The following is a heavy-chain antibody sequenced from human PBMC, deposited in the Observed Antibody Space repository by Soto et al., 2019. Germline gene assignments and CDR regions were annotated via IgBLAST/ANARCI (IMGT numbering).Heavy chain of an antibody. CDR3: ATEGDFLTGYV. V-gene: IGHV3-21*01. CDR1: DFTFRTYT. CDR2: INVDGSYI. J-gene: IGHJ3*01. D-gene: IGHD2-21*02. Sequence: PGGSLRLSCVASDFTFRTYTMHWVRQAPGKGLQWVSSINVDGSYIYSADSLKGRFTVSRDNAENSLYLQMKSLRVEDTAMYYCATEGDFLTGYVWGQGTMVTVSS.